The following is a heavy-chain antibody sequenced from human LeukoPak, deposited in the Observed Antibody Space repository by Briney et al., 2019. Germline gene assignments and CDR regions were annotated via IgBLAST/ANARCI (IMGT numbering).Heavy chain of an antibody. D-gene: IGHD4-17*01. J-gene: IGHJ4*02. Sequence: GGSLRLSCAASGFTFTNYGIHWVRQAPGKGLEWVALISYDGNNKYYADAVKGRFTISRDNSKNTLYLRMSSLRTEDTAMYYCAPDEGGDYVGLDYWGRGTLVTVSS. CDR2: ISYDGNNK. CDR1: GFTFTNYG. V-gene: IGHV3-30*03. CDR3: APDEGGDYVGLDY.